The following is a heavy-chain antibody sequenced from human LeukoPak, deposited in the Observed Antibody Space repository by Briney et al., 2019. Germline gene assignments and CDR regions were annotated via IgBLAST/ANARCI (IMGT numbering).Heavy chain of an antibody. CDR2: ISGSVART. D-gene: IGHD3-22*01. CDR3: VKDGPVVVASTDAFDI. Sequence: GSLRLSCAASGFVFSSYAMSWVRQAPGKGLEWVSGISGSVARTHYADSVKGRFTISRDNSKNTLHLQMNSLRAEDTAIYYCVKDGPVVVASTDAFDIWGQGTMVTVSS. CDR1: GFVFSSYA. V-gene: IGHV3-23*01. J-gene: IGHJ3*02.